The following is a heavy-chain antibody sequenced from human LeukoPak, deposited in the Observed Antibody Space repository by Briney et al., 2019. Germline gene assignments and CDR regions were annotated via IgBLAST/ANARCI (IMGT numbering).Heavy chain of an antibody. V-gene: IGHV4-34*01. D-gene: IGHD3-22*01. CDR3: ARAPVYYDSSGCYFFDY. J-gene: IGHJ4*02. CDR2: INHSGST. Sequence: PSETLSLTCAVYGGSFSGYYWSGIRQPPGKGLEWIGEINHSGSTNYNPSLKSRVTISVDTSKNQFSLKLSSVTAADTAVYYCARAPVYYDSSGCYFFDYWGQGTLVTVSS. CDR1: GGSFSGYY.